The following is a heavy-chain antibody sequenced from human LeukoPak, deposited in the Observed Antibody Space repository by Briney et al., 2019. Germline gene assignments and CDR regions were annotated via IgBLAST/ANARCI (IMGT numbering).Heavy chain of an antibody. CDR2: ISGSGGTT. Sequence: GGSLRLSCAASGFTYSSYAMSWARQAPGKGLEWVSTISGSGGTTYYADSVKGRFTISRDNSKNTLYLQMNSLRAEDTAVYYCAKEAYDSSGYYYGYFQHWGQGTLVTVSS. V-gene: IGHV3-23*01. J-gene: IGHJ1*01. CDR1: GFTYSSYA. CDR3: AKEAYDSSGYYYGYFQH. D-gene: IGHD3-22*01.